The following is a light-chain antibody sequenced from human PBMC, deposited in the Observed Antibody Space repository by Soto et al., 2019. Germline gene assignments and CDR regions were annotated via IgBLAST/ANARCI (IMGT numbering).Light chain of an antibody. CDR3: QQYNNWPPIT. CDR2: GAS. V-gene: IGKV3-15*01. Sequence: EIVMTQSPATLSVSPVERATFSCMASQSISSNLAWYQQKPGQAPRLLIYGASTRATGIPARFSGSGSGTEFTLTISSLQSEDFAVYYCQQYNNWPPITFGQGTRLEIK. J-gene: IGKJ5*01. CDR1: QSISSN.